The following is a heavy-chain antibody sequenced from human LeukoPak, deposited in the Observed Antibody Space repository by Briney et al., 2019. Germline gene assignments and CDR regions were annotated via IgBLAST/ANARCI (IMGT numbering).Heavy chain of an antibody. CDR1: GFTFSNHA. CDR3: AKWGDYDVLTGYYVSDY. V-gene: IGHV3-23*01. J-gene: IGHJ4*02. D-gene: IGHD3-9*01. Sequence: GGSLRLSCAASGFTFSNHAMSWVRQAPGKGLEWVPAITGSGGNTYYADSVKGRFTISRDNSKNTVFLQMNSLRAEDTAVYYCAKWGDYDVLTGYYVSDYWGQGTLVTVSS. CDR2: ITGSGGNT.